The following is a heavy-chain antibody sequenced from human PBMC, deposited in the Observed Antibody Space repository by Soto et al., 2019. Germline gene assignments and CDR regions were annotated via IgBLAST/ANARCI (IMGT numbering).Heavy chain of an antibody. CDR1: GGSVSSGSYY. Sequence: KTSETLSLTCTVSGGSVSSGSYYWSWIRQPPGKGLEWIGYIYYSGSTNYNPSLKSRVTISVDTSKNQFSLKLSSVTAADTAVYYCARDSRRRLLPHYYYYGMDVWGQGTTVTVSS. CDR3: ARDSRRRLLPHYYYYGMDV. D-gene: IGHD2-2*01. J-gene: IGHJ6*02. CDR2: IYYSGST. V-gene: IGHV4-61*01.